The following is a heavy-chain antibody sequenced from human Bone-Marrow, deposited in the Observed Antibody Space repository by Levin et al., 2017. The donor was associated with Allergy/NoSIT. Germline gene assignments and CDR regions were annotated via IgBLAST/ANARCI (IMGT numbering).Heavy chain of an antibody. CDR1: GYTFNNYW. D-gene: IGHD4-17*01. V-gene: IGHV5-51*01. Sequence: GGSLRLSCRGSGYTFNNYWIGWVRQMPGKGLEWMGIIYPGDSDTRHSPSFQGQVTISVDKSISTAYLQWGSLQASDTAIYYCARQYGDYGELDYWGQGTLVTVSS. CDR2: IYPGDSDT. J-gene: IGHJ4*02. CDR3: ARQYGDYGELDY.